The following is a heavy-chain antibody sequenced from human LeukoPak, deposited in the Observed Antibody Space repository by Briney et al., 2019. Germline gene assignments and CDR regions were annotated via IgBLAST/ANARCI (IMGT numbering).Heavy chain of an antibody. CDR1: GGTFSSYA. Sequence: GASVKVSCKASGGTFSSYAISWVRQAPGQGLEWMGRIIPILGIANYAQKFQGRVTITADKSTSTAYMELSSLRSEDTAVYYCARVLYCSGGSCYLNWFDPWGQGTLVTVSS. V-gene: IGHV1-69*04. D-gene: IGHD2-15*01. CDR3: ARVLYCSGGSCYLNWFDP. J-gene: IGHJ5*02. CDR2: IIPILGIA.